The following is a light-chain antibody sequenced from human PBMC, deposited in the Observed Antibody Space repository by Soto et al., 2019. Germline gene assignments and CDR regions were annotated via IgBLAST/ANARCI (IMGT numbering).Light chain of an antibody. J-gene: IGKJ4*02. Sequence: EIVLTQSPATLSLSPGERATLSCRASQSVSRYLAWYQQKPGQAPRLLIYDASNRATGIPAMFSGSGSGTDFTLTITSLEPEDFEVYYCQQRSNWPSTFGGGTKVEI. CDR1: QSVSRY. V-gene: IGKV3-11*01. CDR2: DAS. CDR3: QQRSNWPST.